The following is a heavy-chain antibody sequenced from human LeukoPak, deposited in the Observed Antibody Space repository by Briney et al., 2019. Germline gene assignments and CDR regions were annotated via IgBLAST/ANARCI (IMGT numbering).Heavy chain of an antibody. CDR2: IYYSGST. D-gene: IGHD3-10*01. CDR3: ARGNHGSGMGG. J-gene: IGHJ4*02. Sequence: SSETLSLTCTVSGGSISNYYWSWIRQPPGKGLEWIGSIYYSGSTYYNPSLKSRVTISVDTSKNQFSLKLSSVTAADTAVYYCARGNHGSGMGGWGQGTLVTVSS. CDR1: GGSISNYY. V-gene: IGHV4-39*07.